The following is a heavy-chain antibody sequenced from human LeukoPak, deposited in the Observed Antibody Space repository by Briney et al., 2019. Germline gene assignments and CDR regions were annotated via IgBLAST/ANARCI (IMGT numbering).Heavy chain of an antibody. CDR1: GFTFSSYA. V-gene: IGHV3-23*01. CDR2: ISGSGGST. D-gene: IGHD5-12*01. J-gene: IGHJ4*02. Sequence: HPGGSLRLSCAASGFTFSSYAMSWVRQAPGKGLEWVSAISGSGGSTYYADSVKGRFTISRDNSKNTLYLQMNSLRAEDTAVYYCAKDGDSGYDYDRPEYFDYWGQGTLVTVSS. CDR3: AKDGDSGYDYDRPEYFDY.